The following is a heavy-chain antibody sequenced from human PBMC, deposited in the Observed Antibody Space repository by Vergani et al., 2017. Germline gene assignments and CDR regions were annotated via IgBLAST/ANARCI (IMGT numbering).Heavy chain of an antibody. V-gene: IGHV4-30-4*08. CDR3: ARSVGYSSSWCDY. Sequence: QVQLQESGPGVVKPSQTLSLTCAVSGGSISSGDHCWTWIRQRPGKGLEWIGYIFYSGTTYDNPSLRSRLTISVDTSKNQFSLKLSSVTAADTAVYYCARSVGYSSSWCDYWGQGTLVTVSS. D-gene: IGHD6-13*01. J-gene: IGHJ4*02. CDR1: GGSISSGDHC. CDR2: IFYSGTT.